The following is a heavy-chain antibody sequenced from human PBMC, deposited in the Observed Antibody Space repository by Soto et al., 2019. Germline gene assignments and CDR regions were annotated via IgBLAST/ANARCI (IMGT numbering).Heavy chain of an antibody. V-gene: IGHV4-30-4*01. CDR3: AREVQSHYYDSSEYYFDY. D-gene: IGHD3-22*01. CDR2: IYYSGST. J-gene: IGHJ4*02. Sequence: SEILSLTCTVSGGSISSGDYYWSWIRQPPGKGLEWIGYIYYSGSTYYNPSLKSRVTISVDTSKNQFSLKLSSVTAADTAVYYCAREVQSHYYDSSEYYFDYWGQGTLVTVSS. CDR1: GGSISSGDYY.